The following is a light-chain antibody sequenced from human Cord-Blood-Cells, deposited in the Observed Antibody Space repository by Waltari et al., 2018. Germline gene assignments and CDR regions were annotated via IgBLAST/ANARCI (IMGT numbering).Light chain of an antibody. CDR2: DAS. CDR1: QSVSSY. CDR3: QQRSNWPIT. V-gene: IGKV3-11*01. J-gene: IGKJ5*01. Sequence: EIVLTQSPATLSLSPGERATLSCRASQSVSSYLAWYQQKPGKAPRLLIHDASNRATGIPARFSGSGSGTDFTLTISSLEPEDFAVYYCQQRSNWPITFGQGTRLEIK.